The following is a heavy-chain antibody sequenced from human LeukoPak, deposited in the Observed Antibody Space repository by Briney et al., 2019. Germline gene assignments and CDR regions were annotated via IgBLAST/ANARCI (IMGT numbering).Heavy chain of an antibody. CDR3: ARLVRRWFDP. CDR1: GGSFSGYY. V-gene: IGHV4-34*01. D-gene: IGHD2-8*02. J-gene: IGHJ5*02. CDR2: INHSGST. Sequence: PSETLSLTCAVYGGSFSGYYWSWIRQPPGKGLEWIGEINHSGSTNYNPSLKSRVTISVDTSKNQFSLKLSSVTAADTAVYYCARLVRRWFDPWGQGTLVTVSS.